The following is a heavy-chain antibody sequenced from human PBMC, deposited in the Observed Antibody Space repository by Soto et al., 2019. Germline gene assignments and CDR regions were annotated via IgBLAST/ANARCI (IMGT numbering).Heavy chain of an antibody. J-gene: IGHJ4*02. D-gene: IGHD3-16*02. CDR1: GFSLSTSGVG. CDR2: IYWNDDK. Sequence: QITLKESGPTLEKPTQTLTLTCTFSGFSLSTSGVGVGWIRQPPGKALEWLALIYWNDDKRYNPSLKSRLTVTKDPSKNQVLLTKTNMDPVDTATYYCVHRQICDYIWGSYRYPFDYSGQGTLVTVSS. V-gene: IGHV2-5*01. CDR3: VHRQICDYIWGSYRYPFDY.